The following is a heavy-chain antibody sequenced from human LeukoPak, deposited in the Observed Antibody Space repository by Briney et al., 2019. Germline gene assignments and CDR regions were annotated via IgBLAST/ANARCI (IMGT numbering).Heavy chain of an antibody. CDR2: ISGSGGST. CDR3: TRVEWLLGPFDH. Sequence: GGSLRLSCSASGFTFSSYLMHWVRQAPGRGLEWVSAISGSGGSTYYADSVKGRFTISRDNSKNTLYLQMNSLRPEDTAVYYCTRVEWLLGPFDHWGQGTLVAVSS. J-gene: IGHJ4*02. V-gene: IGHV3-23*01. D-gene: IGHD5-12*01. CDR1: GFTFSSYL.